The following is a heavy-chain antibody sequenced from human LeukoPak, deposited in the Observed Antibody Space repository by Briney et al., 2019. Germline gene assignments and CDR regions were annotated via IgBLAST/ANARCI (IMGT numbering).Heavy chain of an antibody. CDR2: ISGSGGST. V-gene: IGHV3-23*01. D-gene: IGHD3-9*01. CDR1: GFTFSSYA. J-gene: IGHJ4*02. CDR3: AKDRYFDWLGYKYYFDY. Sequence: PGGSLRLACATSGFTFSSYAMSRVRQAPGKGLEWVSAISGSGGSTYYADSVKGRFTISRDNSKNKLYLQMNSLRAEDTAVYYCAKDRYFDWLGYKYYFDYWGQGTLVTVSS.